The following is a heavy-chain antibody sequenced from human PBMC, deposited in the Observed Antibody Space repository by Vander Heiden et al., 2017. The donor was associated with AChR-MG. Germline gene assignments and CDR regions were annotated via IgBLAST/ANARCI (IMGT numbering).Heavy chain of an antibody. CDR2: ISYDGSNK. Sequence: QVQLVESGGGVVQPGRSLRLSCAASGFTFSSYAMHWVRQAPGKGLEWVAVISYDGSNKYYADSVKGRFTISRDNSKNTLYLQMNSLRAEDTAVYYCARTDYDSSGYYGFDYWGQGTLVTVSS. V-gene: IGHV3-30-3*01. J-gene: IGHJ4*02. D-gene: IGHD3-22*01. CDR3: ARTDYDSSGYYGFDY. CDR1: GFTFSSYA.